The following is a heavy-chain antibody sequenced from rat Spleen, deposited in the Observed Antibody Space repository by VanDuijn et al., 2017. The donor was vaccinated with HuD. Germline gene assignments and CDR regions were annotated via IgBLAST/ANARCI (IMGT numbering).Heavy chain of an antibody. CDR3: VNTYYGYWFGY. D-gene: IGHD1-9*01. CDR1: GFTFSMYY. V-gene: IGHV5-25*01. Sequence: EVQLVESGGGLVQPGRSMKLSCAASGFTFSMYYMAWVRQAPTKGLEWVASISTGGSGTYYPDSVKGRLTISRDNAKNSLYLQMNSLKSEDTATYYCVNTYYGYWFGYWGQGTLVTVSS. CDR2: ISTGGSGT. J-gene: IGHJ3*01.